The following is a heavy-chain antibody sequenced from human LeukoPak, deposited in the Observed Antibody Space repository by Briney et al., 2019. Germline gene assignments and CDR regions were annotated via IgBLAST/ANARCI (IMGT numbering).Heavy chain of an antibody. Sequence: SGGSLRLSCAASGFTFSSYAMSWVRQAPGKGLEWVSSISSSSTYIYHADSVKGRFTISRDNARNSVYLQMNNLRAGDTAVYYCARDGSGSGDYWGQGTLVTVSS. D-gene: IGHD2-15*01. CDR3: ARDGSGSGDY. J-gene: IGHJ4*02. CDR2: ISSSSTYI. CDR1: GFTFSSYA. V-gene: IGHV3-21*01.